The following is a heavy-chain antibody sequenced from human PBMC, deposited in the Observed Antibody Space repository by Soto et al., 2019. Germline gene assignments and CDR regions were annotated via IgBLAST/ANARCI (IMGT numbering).Heavy chain of an antibody. D-gene: IGHD1-1*01. Sequence: XGCLRVSFAASGLTFSSYTLSWVRQAPGKGLEWVSAISGSGGSTYYADSVKGRFTISRDNSKNKLYLQMNSLRAEDTAVYYCAKAVRTRNKWFDSWGQGTLVTVSS. J-gene: IGHJ5*01. CDR2: ISGSGGST. CDR1: GLTFSSYT. V-gene: IGHV3-23*01. CDR3: AKAVRTRNKWFDS.